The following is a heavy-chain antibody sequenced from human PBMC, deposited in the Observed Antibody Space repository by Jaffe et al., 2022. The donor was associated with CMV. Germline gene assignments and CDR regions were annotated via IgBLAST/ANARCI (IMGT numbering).Heavy chain of an antibody. D-gene: IGHD6-19*01. Sequence: EVQLVESGGGLVQPGRSLRLSCAASGFTFDDYAMHWVRQAPGKGLEWVSGISWNSGSIGYADSVKGRFTISRDNAKNSLYLQMNSLRAEDTALYYCAKDGEMAAGRGGYYGMDVWGQGTTVTVSS. J-gene: IGHJ6*02. CDR3: AKDGEMAAGRGGYYGMDV. CDR2: ISWNSGSI. V-gene: IGHV3-9*01. CDR1: GFTFDDYA.